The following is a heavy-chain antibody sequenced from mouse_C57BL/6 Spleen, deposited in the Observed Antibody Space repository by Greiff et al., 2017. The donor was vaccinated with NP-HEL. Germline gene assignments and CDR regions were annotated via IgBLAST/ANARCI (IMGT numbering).Heavy chain of an antibody. CDR2: IKHSSSYT. Sequence: QVQLQQSGAEREKPGASVKRSCKAEGEKGKREGRKGGKKRPGQDLEWICYIKHSSSYTKYNQTFKDKATLTADQSSSTAYMQLSSLTYEDSAVYYCAREGFYYSSSHAMDYWGQGTSVTVSS. CDR3: AREGFYYSSSHAMDY. V-gene: IGHV1-7*01. CDR1: GEKGKREG. J-gene: IGHJ4*01. D-gene: IGHD1-1*01.